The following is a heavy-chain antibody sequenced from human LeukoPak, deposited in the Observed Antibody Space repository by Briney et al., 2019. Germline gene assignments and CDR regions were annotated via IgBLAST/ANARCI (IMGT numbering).Heavy chain of an antibody. Sequence: PGGSLRLSCAASGFTFSSYGMHWVRQAPGKGLEWVAVISYDGSNKYYADSVKGRFTISRDNSKNTLYLQMNSLRAEDTAVYYCAKGSVSGDIVVVVADSFDYWGQGTLVTVSS. CDR3: AKGSVSGDIVVVVADSFDY. D-gene: IGHD2-15*01. J-gene: IGHJ4*02. V-gene: IGHV3-30*18. CDR2: ISYDGSNK. CDR1: GFTFSSYG.